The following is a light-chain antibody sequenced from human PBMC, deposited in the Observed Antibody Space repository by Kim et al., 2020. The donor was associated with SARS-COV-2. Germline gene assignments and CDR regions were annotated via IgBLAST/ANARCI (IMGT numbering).Light chain of an antibody. J-gene: IGLJ1*01. Sequence: QSITISCTGTSSDVGGYKDVSWYQQHPGKAPKLVIYEVDNRPSGVSIRFSGSKSGNTASLTISALQAEDEADYYCSSYIRGSTNYVFGTGTKVTVL. CDR2: EVD. CDR1: SSDVGGYKD. V-gene: IGLV2-14*01. CDR3: SSYIRGSTNYV.